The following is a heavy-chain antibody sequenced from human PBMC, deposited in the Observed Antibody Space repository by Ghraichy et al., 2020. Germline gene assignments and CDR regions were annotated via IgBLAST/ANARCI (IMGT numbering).Heavy chain of an antibody. Sequence: SCAASGFTFSSYAMHWVRQAPGKGLEWVAVISYDGSNKYYADSVKGRFTISRDNSKNTLYLQMNSLRAEDTAVYYCARAKRTTVTTWMSYYYYYMDVWGKGTTVTVSS. CDR3: ARAKRTTVTTWMSYYYYYMDV. CDR2: ISYDGSNK. D-gene: IGHD4-11*01. J-gene: IGHJ6*03. CDR1: GFTFSSYA. V-gene: IGHV3-30*04.